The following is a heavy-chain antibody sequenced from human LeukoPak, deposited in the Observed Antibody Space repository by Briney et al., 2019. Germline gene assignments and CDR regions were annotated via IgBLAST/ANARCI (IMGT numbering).Heavy chain of an antibody. D-gene: IGHD5-24*01. CDR2: ISGESKYI. J-gene: IGHJ4*02. CDR3: ARGAVFQGNYDY. CDR1: GFTLSTSS. Sequence: PGGSLRLSCAATGFTLSTSSMNWVRQTPDKGLEWVSSISGESKYIYYADSVTGRFTISRDNAKNSLYLQMDSLRAEDTAVYYCARGAVFQGNYDYWGQGTQVTVSS. V-gene: IGHV3-21*01.